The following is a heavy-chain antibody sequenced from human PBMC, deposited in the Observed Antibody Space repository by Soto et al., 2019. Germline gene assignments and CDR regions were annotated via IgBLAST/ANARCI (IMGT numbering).Heavy chain of an antibody. CDR3: ARDRTDSGYYITWLEP. D-gene: IGHD3-22*01. CDR2: IIPIIGTT. V-gene: IGHV1-69*04. J-gene: IGHJ5*02. Sequence: PVKGCCKASGGTVGSDAIAWVRQAPGQGLEWVGRIIPIIGTTNYAQNLQGRVTISADKSTRTSYLELHRLTSDDTALYYCARDRTDSGYYITWLEPWGQGTQDTVFS. CDR1: GGTVGSDA.